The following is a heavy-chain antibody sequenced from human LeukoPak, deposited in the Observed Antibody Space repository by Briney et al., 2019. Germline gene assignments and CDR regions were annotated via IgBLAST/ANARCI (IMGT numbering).Heavy chain of an antibody. CDR3: ARHPKNYYTSSGYYDY. V-gene: IGHV4-4*02. J-gene: IGHJ4*02. Sequence: SGTLSLTCAVSGGSISSSNWWSWVRQPPGKGLEWIGEIYHSGSTNYNPSLKSRVTISVDKSKNHFSLKLGSVTAADTAVYYCARHPKNYYTSSGYYDYWGQGTLVTVSS. CDR2: IYHSGST. CDR1: GGSISSSNW. D-gene: IGHD3-22*01.